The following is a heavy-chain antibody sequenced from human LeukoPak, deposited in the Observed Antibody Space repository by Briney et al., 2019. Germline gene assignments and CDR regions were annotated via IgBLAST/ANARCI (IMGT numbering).Heavy chain of an antibody. CDR2: INDDGSST. CDR3: ARGMLSSHNAFNL. J-gene: IGHJ3*01. D-gene: IGHD6-6*01. V-gene: IGHV3-74*01. CDR1: GFSFGSYW. Sequence: GGSLRLSCAASGFSFGSYWMHWVRQDSGKGLVWVSHINDDGSSTSHADSVKGRFTISRDNADNTLYLQMNSLRVEDTAVYYCARGMLSSHNAFNLWGQGTMITVSS.